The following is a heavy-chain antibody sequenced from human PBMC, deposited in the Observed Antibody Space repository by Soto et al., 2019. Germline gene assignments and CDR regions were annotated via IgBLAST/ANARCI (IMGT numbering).Heavy chain of an antibody. J-gene: IGHJ4*02. CDR3: ARSPHFDGYNDY. D-gene: IGHD3-9*01. V-gene: IGHV4-31*03. CDR1: GDSISSGGYY. Sequence: QVQLQESGPGLVKPSQTLSLTCTVSGDSISSGGYYWSWIRQHPGKGLEWIAHIYYSGSTYYNPPLKSRVTISVDTSQNQFSLKLSSVTEADTAVYYCARSPHFDGYNDYWGQGTLVTVSS. CDR2: IYYSGST.